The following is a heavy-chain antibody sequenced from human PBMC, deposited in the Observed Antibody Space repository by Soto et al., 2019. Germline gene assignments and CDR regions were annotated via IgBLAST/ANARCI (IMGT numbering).Heavy chain of an antibody. CDR2: IYYSGST. Sequence: QVQLQESGPGLVKPSQTLSLTCTVSGGSISSGGYYWGWIRQHPGKGLEWIGYIYYSGSTYYNPSLKSRVTISVDTSKNQFSLKLSSVTAADTAVYYCAREAKRVTTVTKCRSGFDYWGQGTLVTVSS. CDR3: AREAKRVTTVTKCRSGFDY. D-gene: IGHD4-17*01. CDR1: GGSISSGGYY. V-gene: IGHV4-31*03. J-gene: IGHJ4*02.